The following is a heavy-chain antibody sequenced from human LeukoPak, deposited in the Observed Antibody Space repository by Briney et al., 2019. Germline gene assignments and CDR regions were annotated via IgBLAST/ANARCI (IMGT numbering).Heavy chain of an antibody. CDR2: INPNSGGT. CDR3: ARGGSGSYFSWLDP. D-gene: IGHD3-10*01. CDR1: GYTFTGYY. V-gene: IGHV1-2*02. J-gene: IGHJ5*02. Sequence: GASVKVSCKASGYTFTGYYIHWVRQAPGQGLECMGWINPNSGGTNYAQKFQGRVTMTRDTSISTAYMELSRLRSDDTAVYYCARGGSGSYFSWLDPLGQGTLVTVSS.